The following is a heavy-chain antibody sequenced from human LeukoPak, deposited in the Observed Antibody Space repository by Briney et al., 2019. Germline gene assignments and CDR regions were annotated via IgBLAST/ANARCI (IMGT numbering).Heavy chain of an antibody. V-gene: IGHV4-59*12. J-gene: IGHJ5*02. CDR3: ARDEYDILTGLAGQFDP. D-gene: IGHD3-9*01. CDR1: GASISSYY. CDR2: IYYSGST. Sequence: SETLSLTCTVSGASISSYYWSWIRQPPGKGLEWIGYIYYSGSTNYNPSLKSRVTISVDTSKNQFSLKLSSVTAADTAVYYCARDEYDILTGLAGQFDPWGQGTLVTVSS.